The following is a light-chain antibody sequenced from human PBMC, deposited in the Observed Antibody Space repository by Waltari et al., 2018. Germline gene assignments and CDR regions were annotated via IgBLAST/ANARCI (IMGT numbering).Light chain of an antibody. CDR1: TSSIGSNA. CDR2: GNN. CDR3: AAWDDSLNSVV. Sequence: QSVLTQPPSASGTPGQRVTISCSGSTSSIGSNAVNWYQQLPGTAPKLLIYGNNQRPSGVPDRFSGSKSGTSASLAISGLQSEDEADYYCAAWDDSLNSVVFGGGTKLTVL. V-gene: IGLV1-44*01. J-gene: IGLJ2*01.